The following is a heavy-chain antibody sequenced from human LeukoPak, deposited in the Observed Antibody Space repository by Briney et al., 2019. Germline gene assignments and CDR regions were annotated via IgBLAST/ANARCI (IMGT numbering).Heavy chain of an antibody. Sequence: PSETLSLTCTVSGYSISSGYYWGWIRQPPGKGLEWIGSIYHSGSTYYNPSLKSRVTISVDTSKNQFSLKLSSVTAADTAVYYCARDVIAAAGSFDPWGQGTLVTVSS. CDR3: ARDVIAAAGSFDP. J-gene: IGHJ5*02. CDR1: GYSISSGYY. CDR2: IYHSGST. V-gene: IGHV4-38-2*02. D-gene: IGHD6-13*01.